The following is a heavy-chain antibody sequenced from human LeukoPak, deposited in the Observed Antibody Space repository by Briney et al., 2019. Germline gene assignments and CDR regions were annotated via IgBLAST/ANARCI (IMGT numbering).Heavy chain of an antibody. J-gene: IGHJ4*02. D-gene: IGHD5-24*01. CDR1: GYTFTSYY. CDR3: ARPGGRDGYNDDLDY. Sequence: ASVTVSCKASGYTFTSYYMHWVRQAPGQGLEWMGIINPSGGSTSYAQKFQGRVTMTRDTSTSTVYMELSSLRSEDTAVYYCARPGGRDGYNDDLDYWGQGTLVTVSS. V-gene: IGHV1-46*01. CDR2: INPSGGST.